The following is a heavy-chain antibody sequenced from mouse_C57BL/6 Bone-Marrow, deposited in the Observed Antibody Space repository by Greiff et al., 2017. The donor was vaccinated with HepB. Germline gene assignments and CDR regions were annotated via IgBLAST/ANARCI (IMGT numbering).Heavy chain of an antibody. CDR2: IDPSDSYT. CDR1: GYTFTSYW. J-gene: IGHJ1*03. D-gene: IGHD2-1*01. Sequence: QVQLKQPGAELVRPGTSVKLSCKASGYTFTSYWMHWVKQRPGQGLEWIGVIDPSDSYTNYNQKFKGKATVTVDTSSSTAYMQLSSLTSEDSAVYYCARMGYYGNYVRYFDVWGTGTTVTVSS. V-gene: IGHV1-59*01. CDR3: ARMGYYGNYVRYFDV.